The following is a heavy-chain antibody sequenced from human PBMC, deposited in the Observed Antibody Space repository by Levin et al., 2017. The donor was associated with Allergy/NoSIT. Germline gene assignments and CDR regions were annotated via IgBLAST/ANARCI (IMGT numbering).Heavy chain of an antibody. CDR1: GGSFSGYY. V-gene: IGHV4-34*01. CDR2: INHSGST. D-gene: IGHD4-17*01. J-gene: IGHJ2*01. Sequence: SETLSLTCAVYGGSFSGYYWSWIRQPPGKGLEWIGEINHSGSTNYNPSLKSRVTISVDTSKNQFSLKLSSVTAADTAVYYCARVIGGLRSQYFDLWGRGTLVTVSS. CDR3: ARVIGGLRSQYFDL.